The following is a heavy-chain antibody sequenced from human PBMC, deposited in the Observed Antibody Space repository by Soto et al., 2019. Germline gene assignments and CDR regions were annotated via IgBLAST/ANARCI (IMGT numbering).Heavy chain of an antibody. D-gene: IGHD3-10*01. Sequence: EVQLVESGGGLVKPGGSLRLSCAASGFTFSNAWMSGVRQAPGKGLEWVGRIKSKTDGGTTDYAAPVKGRFTISRDDSKNTLYLQMNSLKTEDTAVYYCTTRDYYGSGTVYGMDVWGQGTTVTVSS. J-gene: IGHJ6*02. CDR1: GFTFSNAW. CDR3: TTRDYYGSGTVYGMDV. V-gene: IGHV3-15*01. CDR2: IKSKTDGGTT.